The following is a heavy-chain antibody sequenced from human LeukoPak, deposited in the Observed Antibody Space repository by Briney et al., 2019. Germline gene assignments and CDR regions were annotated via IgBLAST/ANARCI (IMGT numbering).Heavy chain of an antibody. J-gene: IGHJ6*02. Sequence: GGSLRLSCAASGFTFSDLYMSWIRQVPGKGLEWVSYISTSGTYTNYADSVKGRFTISRDNAKNSLYLQMNSLRAEDTAVYYCARGHYGLDVWGQGTTVTVSS. CDR1: GFTFSDLY. CDR2: ISTSGTYT. CDR3: ARGHYGLDV. V-gene: IGHV3-11*03.